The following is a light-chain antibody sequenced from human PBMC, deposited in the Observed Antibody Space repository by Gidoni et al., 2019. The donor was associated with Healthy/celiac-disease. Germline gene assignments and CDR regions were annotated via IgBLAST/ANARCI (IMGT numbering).Light chain of an antibody. CDR3: QQSYSTPQGYT. CDR1: QSISSY. CDR2: AAS. Sequence: DIQMTQSPSSLSASVGDRVHITCRASQSISSYLNWYQQKPGKAPKLLIYAASSLQSGVPSRFSGSGSGTDFTLPISSLQPEDFATYYCQQSYSTPQGYTFGQGTKLEIK. V-gene: IGKV1-39*01. J-gene: IGKJ2*01.